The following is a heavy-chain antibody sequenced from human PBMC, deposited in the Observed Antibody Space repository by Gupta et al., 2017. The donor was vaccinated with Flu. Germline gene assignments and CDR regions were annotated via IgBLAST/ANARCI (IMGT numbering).Heavy chain of an antibody. J-gene: IGHJ5*02. V-gene: IGHV3-9*01. D-gene: IGHD2-2*01. CDR2: ISWNSGSI. CDR3: AKDGQLLSGGPNWFDP. Sequence: EVQLVESGGGLVQPGRSLRLSCAASGFTFADYAMHWVRQAPGKGLEWVSGISWNSGSIGYADSVKGRFTISRDNAKNSLYLQMNSLRAEDTALYYCAKDGQLLSGGPNWFDPWGQGTLVTVSS. CDR1: GFTFADYA.